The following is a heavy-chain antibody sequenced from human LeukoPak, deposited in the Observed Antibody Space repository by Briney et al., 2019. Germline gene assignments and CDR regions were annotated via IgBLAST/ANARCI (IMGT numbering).Heavy chain of an antibody. J-gene: IGHJ4*02. CDR3: ARVHSSSWRDLDY. CDR2: INTNTGNP. D-gene: IGHD6-13*01. Sequence: ASVKVSCKASGYTFTSYGISWVRQAPGQGLEWMGWINTNTGNPTYAQGFTGRFVFSLDTSVSTAYLQISSLKAEDTAVYYCARVHSSSWRDLDYWGQGTLVTVSS. V-gene: IGHV7-4-1*02. CDR1: GYTFTSYG.